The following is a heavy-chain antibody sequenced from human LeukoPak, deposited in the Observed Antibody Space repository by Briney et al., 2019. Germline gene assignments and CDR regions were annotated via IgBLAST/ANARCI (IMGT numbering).Heavy chain of an antibody. J-gene: IGHJ4*02. D-gene: IGHD1-26*01. CDR1: GGTFSSYA. V-gene: IGHV1-69*05. Sequence: SVKVSCKASGGTFSSYAISWVRQAPGQGLEWMGGIIPIFGAANYAQKFQGRVTMTRDTSTSTVYMELSSLRSEDTAVYYCAREVGATIGIDYWGQGTLVTVSS. CDR3: AREVGATIGIDY. CDR2: IIPIFGAA.